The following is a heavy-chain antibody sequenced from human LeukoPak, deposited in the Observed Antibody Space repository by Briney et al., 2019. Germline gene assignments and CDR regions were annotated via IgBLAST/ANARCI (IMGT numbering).Heavy chain of an antibody. CDR1: GFTFSSYS. V-gene: IGHV3-21*01. D-gene: IGHD3-10*01. CDR3: AREVTMVRGVMNY. J-gene: IGHJ4*02. Sequence: GGSLRLPCAASGFTFSSYSMNWVRQAPGKGLEWVSSISSSSSYIYYADSVKGRFTISRDNAKNSLYLQMNSLRAEDTAVYYCAREVTMVRGVMNYWGQGTLVTVSS. CDR2: ISSSSSYI.